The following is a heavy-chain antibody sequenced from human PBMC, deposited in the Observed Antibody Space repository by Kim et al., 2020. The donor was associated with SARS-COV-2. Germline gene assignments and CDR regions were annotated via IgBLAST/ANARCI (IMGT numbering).Heavy chain of an antibody. D-gene: IGHD3-10*01. V-gene: IGHV3-30*02. Sequence: RFTISRDNSKNTLYLQMNSLRAEDTAVYYCAKLPITMVRGVIMGNWYFDLWGRGTLVTVSS. CDR3: AKLPITMVRGVIMGNWYFDL. J-gene: IGHJ2*01.